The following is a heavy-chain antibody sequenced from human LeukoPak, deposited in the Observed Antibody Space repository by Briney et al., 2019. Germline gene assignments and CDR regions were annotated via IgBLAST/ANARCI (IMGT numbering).Heavy chain of an antibody. CDR3: AKDRGHFYWYFDL. Sequence: GGSLRLSCAASGFTVSSNYMSWVRQAPGKGLEWVSVIYSGGSTYYADSVKGRFTISRDNSKNPLYLQMNSLRAEDTAVYYCAKDRGHFYWYFDLWGRGILVTVSS. D-gene: IGHD3-10*01. V-gene: IGHV3-53*01. CDR2: IYSGGST. J-gene: IGHJ2*01. CDR1: GFTVSSNY.